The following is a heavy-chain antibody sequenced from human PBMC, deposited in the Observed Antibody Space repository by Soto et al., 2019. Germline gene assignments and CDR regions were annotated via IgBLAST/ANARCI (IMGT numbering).Heavy chain of an antibody. V-gene: IGHV4-39*01. CDR3: ARHPSVVVTAIGRWFDT. CDR1: GGSISSSSYY. CDR2: IYYSGST. Sequence: SETLSLTCTVSGGSISSSSYYWGWIRQPPGKGLEWIGSIYYSGSTYYNPSLKSRVTISVDTSKNQFSLKLSSVTAADTAVYYCARHPSVVVTAIGRWFDTWGQGTLVTVSS. J-gene: IGHJ5*02. D-gene: IGHD2-21*02.